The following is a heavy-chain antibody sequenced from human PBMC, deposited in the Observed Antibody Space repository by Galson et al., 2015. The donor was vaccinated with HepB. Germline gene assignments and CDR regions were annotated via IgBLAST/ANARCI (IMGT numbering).Heavy chain of an antibody. Sequence: SVKVSCKASGGTFSSYAISWVRQAPGQGLEWMGGNIPIFGTANYAQKFQGRVTITADESTSTAYLELSSLRSEDTAVYYCARAVNWAIIITFGGAPLAFDIWGRATIVTV. CDR2: NIPIFGTA. CDR1: GGTFSSYA. D-gene: IGHD3-16*01. CDR3: ARAVNWAIIITFGGAPLAFDI. J-gene: IGHJ3*02. V-gene: IGHV1-69*13.